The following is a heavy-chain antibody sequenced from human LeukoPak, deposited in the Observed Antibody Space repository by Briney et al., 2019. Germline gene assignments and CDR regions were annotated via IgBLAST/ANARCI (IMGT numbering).Heavy chain of an antibody. D-gene: IGHD5-18*01. V-gene: IGHV3-53*01. CDR1: GFTVSSNS. CDR3: ATYRQVLLPFDS. J-gene: IGHJ4*02. Sequence: GGSLRLSCTVSGFTVSSNSMSWVRQAPGKGLEWVSFIYSDNTHYSDSVKGRFTISRDNAKNSLYLQMNSLRAEDTAIYYCATYRQVLLPFDSWGQGTLVTVSS. CDR2: IYSDNT.